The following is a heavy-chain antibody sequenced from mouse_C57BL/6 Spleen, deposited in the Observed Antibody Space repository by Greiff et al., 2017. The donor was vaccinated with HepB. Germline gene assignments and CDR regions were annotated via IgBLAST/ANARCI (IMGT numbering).Heavy chain of an antibody. CDR1: GYTFTDYY. D-gene: IGHD1-1*01. J-gene: IGHJ4*01. CDR3: ARESYYYGSSPYYYAMDY. Sequence: VQLQQSGPELVKPGASVKISCKASGYTFTDYYMNWVKQSHGKSLEWIGDINPNNGGTSYNQKFKGKATLTVDKSYSTAYMELRSLTSEDSAVYYCARESYYYGSSPYYYAMDYWGQGTSVTVSS. V-gene: IGHV1-26*01. CDR2: INPNNGGT.